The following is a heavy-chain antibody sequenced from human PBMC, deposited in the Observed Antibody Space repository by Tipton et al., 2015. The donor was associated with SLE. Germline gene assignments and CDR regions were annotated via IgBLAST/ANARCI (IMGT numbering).Heavy chain of an antibody. V-gene: IGHV4-61*09. D-gene: IGHD6-19*01. Sequence: TLSLTCTVSGGSISSGSYYWNWIRQPAGKGLEWIGYIYTSGSTNYNPSLKSRVTISVDTSKNQFSLKLSSVTAADTAVYYCARGAPEAVGVGSGWIDYWGQGTLVTVSS. CDR1: GGSISSGSYY. CDR3: ARGAPEAVGVGSGWIDY. CDR2: IYTSGST. J-gene: IGHJ4*02.